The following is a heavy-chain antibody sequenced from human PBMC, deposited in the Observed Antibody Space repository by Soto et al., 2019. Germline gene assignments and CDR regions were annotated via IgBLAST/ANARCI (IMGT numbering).Heavy chain of an antibody. CDR2: IYHSGSS. D-gene: IGHD1-26*01. V-gene: IGHV4-59*01. Sequence: QVHLQESGPGLVKPSKTLSLTCTVSGGSLNNVYWTWIRQPPGKGLEWIGCIYHSGSSKYNPSLKRRVTISVDTSKTQFSMSLNSVTAADTAVYYCARDPVGLSGYGMDVWGQGTTVTVSS. CDR3: ARDPVGLSGYGMDV. CDR1: GGSLNNVY. J-gene: IGHJ6*02.